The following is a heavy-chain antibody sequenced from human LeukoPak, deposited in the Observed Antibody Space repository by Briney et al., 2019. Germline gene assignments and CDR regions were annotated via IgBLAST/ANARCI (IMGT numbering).Heavy chain of an antibody. CDR1: GGSISSGSYF. V-gene: IGHV4-39*02. J-gene: IGHJ5*02. CDR2: INHSGNT. D-gene: IGHD3-3*01. CDR3: ARGRSVGWFDP. Sequence: SETLSLTCTVSGGSISSGSYFWTWIRQPPGKGLEWIGGINHSGNTNHNPSLKSRVIISVDTSKNHFSLKMRFVTAADTAVYYCARGRSVGWFDPWGQGTLVTVSS.